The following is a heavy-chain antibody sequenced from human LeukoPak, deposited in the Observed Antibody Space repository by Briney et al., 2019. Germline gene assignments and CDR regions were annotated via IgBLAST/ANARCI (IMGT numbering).Heavy chain of an antibody. Sequence: GGSLRLSCAASGFTFSSYAMNWVRQTPRKGLEWVSYISTSGLTIYYADSVKGRFTISRDNAKNSLYLQMNSLRAEDTAIYYCARAGCSGGSCYKTTFDIWGQGTMVTVSS. D-gene: IGHD2-15*01. CDR1: GFTFSSYA. V-gene: IGHV3-48*03. J-gene: IGHJ3*02. CDR2: ISTSGLTI. CDR3: ARAGCSGGSCYKTTFDI.